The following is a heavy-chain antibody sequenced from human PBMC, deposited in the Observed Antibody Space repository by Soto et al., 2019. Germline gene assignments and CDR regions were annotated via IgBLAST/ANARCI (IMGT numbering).Heavy chain of an antibody. CDR2: IKAGNGNT. J-gene: IGHJ3*02. D-gene: IGHD6-19*01. CDR1: GYTFTSYA. CDR3: ATMFEDSSGWYIAFDI. V-gene: IGHV1-3*01. Sequence: ASVKVSCKASGYTFTSYAMHWVRQAPEQRLDWMGWIKAGNGNTKYAQKFQGRVTMTKDTSTDTAYMELSSLRSEDTAVYYCATMFEDSSGWYIAFDIWGQGTMVTVSS.